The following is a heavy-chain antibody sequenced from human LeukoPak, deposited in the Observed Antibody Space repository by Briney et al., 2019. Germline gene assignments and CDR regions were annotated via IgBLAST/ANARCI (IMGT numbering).Heavy chain of an antibody. V-gene: IGHV1-18*01. J-gene: IGHJ6*02. CDR3: ARYSGVVAPGYGLDV. Sequence: ASVKVSCKASGYTFASYGISWVRQAPGQGLEWMGWIGAYNGNTNYAQKFQGRVTMTTDTSTSTAYMELRSLRSDDTAVYYCARYSGVVAPGYGLDVWGQGTTVIVSS. CDR1: GYTFASYG. CDR2: IGAYNGNT. D-gene: IGHD3-3*01.